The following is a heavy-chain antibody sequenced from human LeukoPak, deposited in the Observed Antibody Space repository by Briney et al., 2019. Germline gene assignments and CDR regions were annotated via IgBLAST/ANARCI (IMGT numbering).Heavy chain of an antibody. V-gene: IGHV1-2*02. CDR2: INPNSGGT. J-gene: IGHJ4*02. CDR1: GYTFTGYY. CDR3: ARVCDRYNWNDFKRYLDY. D-gene: IGHD1-20*01. Sequence: ASVKVSCKASGYTFTGYYMHWVRQAPGQGLEWMGWINPNSGGTNYAQKFQGRVTMTRDTSISTAYMELSRLRSDDTAVYYCARVCDRYNWNDFKRYLDYWGQGTLVTVSS.